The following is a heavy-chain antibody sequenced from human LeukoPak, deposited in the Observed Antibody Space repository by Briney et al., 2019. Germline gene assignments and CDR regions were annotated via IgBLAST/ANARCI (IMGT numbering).Heavy chain of an antibody. CDR3: AKNSGSYSYFDF. CDR2: ISASGGST. Sequence: PGGSLRLSCAASGFAFSSYAATWVRQAPGKGLEWVSGISASGGSTYYADSVKGRFTISRDNSKNTLYLQVNSLRAEDTAKYYCAKNSGSYSYFDFWGQGTLVTVSS. CDR1: GFAFSSYA. V-gene: IGHV3-23*01. D-gene: IGHD1-26*01. J-gene: IGHJ4*02.